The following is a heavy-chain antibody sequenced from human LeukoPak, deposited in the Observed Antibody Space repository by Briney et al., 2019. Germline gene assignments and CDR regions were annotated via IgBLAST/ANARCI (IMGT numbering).Heavy chain of an antibody. Sequence: PSETLSLTCTVSGGSISSSSYYWGWIRQPPGTGLEWIGSIYYSGSTYYNPSLKSRVTISVDTSKNQFSLKLSSVTAADTAVYYCARHRRWRGFFDYWGQGTLVTVSS. D-gene: IGHD4-23*01. CDR1: GGSISSSSYY. CDR2: IYYSGST. J-gene: IGHJ4*02. V-gene: IGHV4-39*01. CDR3: ARHRRWRGFFDY.